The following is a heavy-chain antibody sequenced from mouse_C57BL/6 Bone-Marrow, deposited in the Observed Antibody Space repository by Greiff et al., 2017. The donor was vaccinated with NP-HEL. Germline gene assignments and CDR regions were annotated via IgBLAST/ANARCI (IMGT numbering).Heavy chain of an antibody. CDR1: GYTFTSYW. CDR2: IYPGSGST. D-gene: IGHD1-1*01. CDR3: AREVHYYGSSSYYFDD. Sequence: VQLQQPGAELVKPGASVKMSCKASGYTFTSYWITWVKQRPGQGLEWIGDIYPGSGSTNYNEKFKSKATLTVDTSSSTAYMQLSSLTSEDSAVYYGAREVHYYGSSSYYFDDRGQGTTVTVSS. V-gene: IGHV1-55*01. J-gene: IGHJ2*01.